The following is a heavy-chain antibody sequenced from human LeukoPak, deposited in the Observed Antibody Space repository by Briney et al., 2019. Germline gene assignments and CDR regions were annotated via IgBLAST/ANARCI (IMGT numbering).Heavy chain of an antibody. CDR1: GYTFTGYY. V-gene: IGHV1-2*02. J-gene: IGHJ2*01. Sequence: ASVKVSCKASGYTFTGYYMHWVRQAPGRGLEWMGWINPNSGGTNYAQKFQGRVTMTRDTSISTAYMELSSLRSEDTAVYYCARDGLDSSSWLSSRYFDLWGRGTLVTVSS. D-gene: IGHD6-13*01. CDR2: INPNSGGT. CDR3: ARDGLDSSSWLSSRYFDL.